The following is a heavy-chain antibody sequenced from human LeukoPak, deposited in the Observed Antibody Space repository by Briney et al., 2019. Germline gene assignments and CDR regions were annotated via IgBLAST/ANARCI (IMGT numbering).Heavy chain of an antibody. Sequence: GGSLRLSCAASGFTFSSYAMYWVRQAPGKGLEGGAVISYDGSNKYYADSVKGRFTISRDNSKNPLYLQMSSVSAEDTAVYYCARMGARKNAFDIWGQGTMVTVSS. V-gene: IGHV3-30*04. J-gene: IGHJ3*02. CDR3: ARMGARKNAFDI. CDR1: GFTFSSYA. D-gene: IGHD3-16*01. CDR2: ISYDGSNK.